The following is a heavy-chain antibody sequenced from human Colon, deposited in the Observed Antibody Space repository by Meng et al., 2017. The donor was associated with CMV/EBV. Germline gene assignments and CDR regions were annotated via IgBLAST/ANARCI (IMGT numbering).Heavy chain of an antibody. D-gene: IGHD6-6*01. CDR1: GYTFTDYY. V-gene: IGHV1-2*02. Sequence: ASVKVSCKASGYTFTDYYIFWVRQAPGQGLEWLGWINSNSDGTNYAQKFQGRVTMTRDTSISTAYMELSRLMSDDTALYYCARGHASSSSFDYWGQGTLVTVSS. J-gene: IGHJ4*02. CDR2: INSNSDGT. CDR3: ARGHASSSSFDY.